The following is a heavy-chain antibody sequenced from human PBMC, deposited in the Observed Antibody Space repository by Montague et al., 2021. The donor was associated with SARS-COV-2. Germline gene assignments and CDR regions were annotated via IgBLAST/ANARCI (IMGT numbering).Heavy chain of an antibody. CDR3: ARGRIELSMIVVVMTGASHYMDV. V-gene: IGHV4-34*01. J-gene: IGHJ6*03. Sequence: SDTLSLTRAVYGESFSGHYWTWIRQPPGKGLEWIGEIYHTGSTNXNPSLKSRVTISVDTSKNQFSLKLRSVTAADTAVYYCARGRIELSMIVVVMTGASHYMDVWGKGTKVTVPS. D-gene: IGHD3-22*01. CDR2: IYHTGST. CDR1: GESFSGHY.